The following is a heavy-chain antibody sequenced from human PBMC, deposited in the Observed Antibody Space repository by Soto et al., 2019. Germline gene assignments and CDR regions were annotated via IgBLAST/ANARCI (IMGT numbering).Heavy chain of an antibody. CDR3: ARDLAWAFDS. V-gene: IGHV3-48*02. CDR2: IGGSGGSI. D-gene: IGHD1-26*01. CDR1: GFTFSTFS. Sequence: GRSLRLSCAASGFTFSTFSMNWVRQAPGKGLEWLSYIGGSGGSISYADSVKGRFTISRDNGKNTLYLQMSSLRDEDTAVYYCARDLAWAFDSWGQGALVTVSS. J-gene: IGHJ4*02.